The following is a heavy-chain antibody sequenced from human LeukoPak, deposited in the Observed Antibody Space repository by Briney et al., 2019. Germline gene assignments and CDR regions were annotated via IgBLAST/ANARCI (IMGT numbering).Heavy chain of an antibody. V-gene: IGHV1-58*01. CDR2: IVVGRGNT. Sequence: ASVRVSCKASGFTFTSSAVQWVRQARGQRLEWIGWIVVGRGNTNYAQKFQERVTITRDMSTSTAYMELSSLRSEDTAVYYCAAEGHDYGDYELDYWGQGTLVTVSS. D-gene: IGHD4-17*01. CDR1: GFTFTSSA. J-gene: IGHJ4*02. CDR3: AAEGHDYGDYELDY.